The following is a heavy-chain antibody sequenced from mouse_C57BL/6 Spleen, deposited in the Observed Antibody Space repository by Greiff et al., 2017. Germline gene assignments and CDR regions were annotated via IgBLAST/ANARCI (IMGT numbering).Heavy chain of an antibody. Sequence: QVQLQQPGTELVKPGASVKLSCKASGYTFSSYWMHWVKQRPGQGLEWIGNINPSNGGTNYNEKLKGKATLTGDKSYSTAYMQLSSLTSEASAVYYCERQDGYYLHWGQGTLVTVSA. CDR2: INPSNGGT. V-gene: IGHV1-53*01. D-gene: IGHD2-3*01. CDR3: ERQDGYYLH. J-gene: IGHJ3*01. CDR1: GYTFSSYW.